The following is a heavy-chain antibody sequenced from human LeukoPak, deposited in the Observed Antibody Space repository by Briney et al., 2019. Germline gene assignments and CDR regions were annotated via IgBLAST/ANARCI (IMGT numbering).Heavy chain of an antibody. V-gene: IGHV3-73*01. Sequence: GGSLRLSCTVSGFIFSDSAIHWVRQAAGKGLEWVGRIRSKAKSDETAYAASVKGRFTISRDDSMDTAYLQMHSLKPEDTAVYHCTSPAHDFDFWSGYYSVWGRGAQVTVSS. CDR2: IRSKAKSDET. CDR1: GFIFSDSA. D-gene: IGHD3-3*01. CDR3: TSPAHDFDFWSGYYSV. J-gene: IGHJ4*01.